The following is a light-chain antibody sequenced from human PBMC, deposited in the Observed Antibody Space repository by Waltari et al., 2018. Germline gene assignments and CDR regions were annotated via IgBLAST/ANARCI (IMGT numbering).Light chain of an antibody. CDR1: SSDVGSYNL. V-gene: IGLV2-23*01. CDR3: CSYAGSSTWV. CDR2: EAN. J-gene: IGLJ3*02. Sequence: QSALTQPASVSGSPGQSITISCTGTSSDVGSYNLFSWYQQYPGKAPKVMIYEANKRPSGVSNRFSGSKSGNTASLTIAGLQAEDEADYYCCSYAGSSTWVFGGGTKLTVL.